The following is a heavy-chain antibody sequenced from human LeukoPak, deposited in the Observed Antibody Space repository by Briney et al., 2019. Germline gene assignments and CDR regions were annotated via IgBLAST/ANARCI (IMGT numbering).Heavy chain of an antibody. CDR3: VRALYNSGQFDP. CDR2: ISSSGDT. J-gene: IGHJ5*02. Sequence: GGSLRLSCAASGFTFRKFDMHWVRQATGKXLEWVSGISSSGDTFYQDSVKGRFTISRENGENSLFLQLNSLRTGDTAVYYCVRALYNSGQFDPWGQGTLVTVSS. CDR1: GFTFRKFD. D-gene: IGHD5-12*01. V-gene: IGHV3-13*04.